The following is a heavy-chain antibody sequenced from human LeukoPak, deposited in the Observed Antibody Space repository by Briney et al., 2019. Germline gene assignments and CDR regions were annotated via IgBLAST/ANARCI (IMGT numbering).Heavy chain of an antibody. Sequence: GGSLRLSCAASGFTGCSNNMSGGPQAPGGGVGGVSVIYSGGSTYYADSVKGRFTISRDNSKNTLYLQMNSQRAEDTAVYYCAREPGYIGYDWAPGRWGQGTLVTVSP. D-gene: IGHD5-12*01. J-gene: IGHJ4*02. CDR3: AREPGYIGYDWAPGR. CDR1: GFTGCSNN. CDR2: IYSGGST. V-gene: IGHV3-66*01.